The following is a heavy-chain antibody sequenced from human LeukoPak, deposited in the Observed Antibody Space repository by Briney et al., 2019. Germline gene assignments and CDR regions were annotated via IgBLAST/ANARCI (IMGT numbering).Heavy chain of an antibody. CDR1: GGSFSGYY. V-gene: IGHV4-34*01. CDR2: INHSGST. D-gene: IGHD3-16*02. CDR3: ARVPTSYDYVWGSYRYSYYFDY. Sequence: SETLSLTCAVYGGSFSGYYWSWIRQPPGKGLEWIGEINHSGSTNYNPSLKSRVTISVDTSKNQFSLKLSSVTAADTAVYYCARVPTSYDYVWGSYRYSYYFDYWGQGTLVTVSS. J-gene: IGHJ4*02.